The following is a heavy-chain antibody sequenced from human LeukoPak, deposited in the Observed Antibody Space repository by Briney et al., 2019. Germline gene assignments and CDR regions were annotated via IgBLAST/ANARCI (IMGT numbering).Heavy chain of an antibody. Sequence: ASVKVSCKASGYTFTGHYVYWVRQAPGQGLELMGWINPNNGDTSHEQKFQGRVTITRDTSISTAYMELSRLGSDDTAMFYCARGGSCGGGSRSYSWFDPWGQGTLVTVSS. V-gene: IGHV1-2*02. J-gene: IGHJ5*02. CDR1: GYTFTGHY. CDR3: ARGGSCGGGSRSYSWFDP. CDR2: INPNNGDT. D-gene: IGHD2-21*01.